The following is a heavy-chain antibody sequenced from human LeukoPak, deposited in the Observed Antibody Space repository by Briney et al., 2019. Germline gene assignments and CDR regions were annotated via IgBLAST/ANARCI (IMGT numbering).Heavy chain of an antibody. CDR1: SGSISSSNW. V-gene: IGHV4-4*02. D-gene: IGHD3-9*01. CDR2: INHSGNT. Sequence: SGTLSLTCAVSSGSISSSNWWSWVRQPPGKGLEWIGEINHSGNTHYNPSLKSRVTISVDRSDNQFSLKLSSVTAADTAVYYCARSGFRGYFDTTPRWFDPWGQGTLVTVSS. CDR3: ARSGFRGYFDTTPRWFDP. J-gene: IGHJ5*02.